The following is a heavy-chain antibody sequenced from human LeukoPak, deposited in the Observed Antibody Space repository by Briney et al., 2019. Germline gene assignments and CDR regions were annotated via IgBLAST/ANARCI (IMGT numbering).Heavy chain of an antibody. V-gene: IGHV3-30*18. J-gene: IGHJ4*02. CDR2: ILYDGSQK. Sequence: GRSLRLSCAASGFTFSSFGMHWVRQAPGKGLEWMAVILYDGSQKHYADPVKGRFIISRDNSKNTLYLQVNSLRAEDTAVYYCAKDHYEVIVAGAFDYWGQGTLVTVSS. CDR3: AKDHYEVIVAGAFDY. D-gene: IGHD3-22*01. CDR1: GFTFSSFG.